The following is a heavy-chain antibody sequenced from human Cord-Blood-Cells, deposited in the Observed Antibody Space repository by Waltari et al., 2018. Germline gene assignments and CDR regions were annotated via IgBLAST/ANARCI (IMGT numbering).Heavy chain of an antibody. CDR1: GITLRSNY. CDR3: ARGFREGAADY. CDR2: IYSGGVT. J-gene: IGHJ4*02. Sequence: EVQLVESGGGLVQPGGSLRLSCSASGITLRSNYLSWARQAPGQGLGWVSVIYSGGVTYYADSVKGRFTISRDNSKNTLYLQMNSLRAEDTAVYYCARGFREGAADYWGQGTLVTVSS. V-gene: IGHV3-66*01. D-gene: IGHD1-26*01.